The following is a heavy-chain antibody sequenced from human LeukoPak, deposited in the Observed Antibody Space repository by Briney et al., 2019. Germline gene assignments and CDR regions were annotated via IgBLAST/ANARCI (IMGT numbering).Heavy chain of an antibody. J-gene: IGHJ4*02. CDR3: VRHDFWSGFKGGDY. D-gene: IGHD3-3*01. CDR1: GFSFNNYW. CDR2: IRDDGRAE. Sequence: GGSLRLSCAVSGFSFNNYWMTWVRQAPGKGLEWVASIRDDGRAEYYVDSVKGRFSISRDNAKNSLYLQMNSLRVEDTAFYYCVRHDFWSGFKGGDYWGQGTLVTVSS. V-gene: IGHV3-7*03.